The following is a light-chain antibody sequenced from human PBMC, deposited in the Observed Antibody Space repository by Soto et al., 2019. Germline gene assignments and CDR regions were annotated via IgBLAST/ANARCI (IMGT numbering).Light chain of an antibody. CDR2: AAS. CDR1: QSMSNY. V-gene: IGKV1-39*01. Sequence: DIQMNQSPSSLAVSVGDRVTITCRASQSMSNYVNWYQQKPGKAPKVLMYAASSLQSGVPARFSGSGSGTDFTLTITSLQPEDFATYYCQQSYNNPYTFGQGTKLEIK. CDR3: QQSYNNPYT. J-gene: IGKJ2*01.